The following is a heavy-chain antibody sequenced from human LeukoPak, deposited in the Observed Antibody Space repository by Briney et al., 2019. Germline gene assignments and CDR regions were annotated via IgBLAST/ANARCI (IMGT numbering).Heavy chain of an antibody. D-gene: IGHD3-22*01. V-gene: IGHV3-23*01. Sequence: GGSLRLSCAASGFTFSSYAMSWVRQAPGKGLEWVSAISGSGGSTYYADSVKGRFTISRDNSKNKLYLQMNSLRAENTAVYYCAKDLYYYDSSGYTYYFDYWGRGTLVTVSS. J-gene: IGHJ4*02. CDR1: GFTFSSYA. CDR3: AKDLYYYDSSGYTYYFDY. CDR2: ISGSGGST.